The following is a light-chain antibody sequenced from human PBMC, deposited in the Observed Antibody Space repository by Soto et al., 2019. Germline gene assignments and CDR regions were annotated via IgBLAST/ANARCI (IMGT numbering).Light chain of an antibody. CDR2: DAS. V-gene: IGKV1-33*01. Sequence: DIQMTQSPSSLSASVGDRVTITCQASQDIDNYLNWYQQKPGQAPKLLIYDASNLETGCPSRFSGRGSGTDFTFTISSLQPEDVATYYCQLYGKLPPYTFGQGTKLELK. J-gene: IGKJ2*01. CDR1: QDIDNY. CDR3: QLYGKLPPYT.